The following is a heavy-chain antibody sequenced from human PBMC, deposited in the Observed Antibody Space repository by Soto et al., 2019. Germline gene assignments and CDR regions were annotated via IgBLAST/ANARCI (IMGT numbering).Heavy chain of an antibody. V-gene: IGHV3-48*01. Sequence: PGESLKISCAASGLTFSSYSMNWVRQAPGKGLEWVSYISSSSSTIYYADSVKGRFTISRDNAKNSLYLQMNSLRAEDTAVYYCARVWGGAFDIWGQGTMVTVSS. CDR1: GLTFSSYS. CDR3: ARVWGGAFDI. J-gene: IGHJ3*02. D-gene: IGHD3-10*01. CDR2: ISSSSSTI.